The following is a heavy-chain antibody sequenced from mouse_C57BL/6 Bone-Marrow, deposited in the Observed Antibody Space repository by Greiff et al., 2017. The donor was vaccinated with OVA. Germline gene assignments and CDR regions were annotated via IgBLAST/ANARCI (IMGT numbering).Heavy chain of an antibody. CDR3: AADYYDYLWFAY. CDR2: INPYNGGT. V-gene: IGHV1-19*01. Sequence: EVKLQESGPVLVKPGASVKMSCKASGYTFTDYYMNWVKQSHGKSLEWIGVINPYNGGTSYNQKFKGKATLTVDKSSSTAYMELNSLTSEDSAVYYCAADYYDYLWFAYWGQGTLVTVSA. CDR1: GYTFTDYY. D-gene: IGHD2-4*01. J-gene: IGHJ3*01.